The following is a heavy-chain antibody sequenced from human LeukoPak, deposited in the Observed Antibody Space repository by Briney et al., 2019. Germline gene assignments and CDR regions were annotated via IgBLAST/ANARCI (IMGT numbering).Heavy chain of an antibody. Sequence: KPSETLSLTCAVYGGSFSGYYWSWIRQPPGKGLEWIGYIYYSGSTYYNPSLKSRVTISVDTSKNQFSLKLSSVTAADTAVYYCASSSVLRYFDWVNYFDYWGQGTLVTVSS. CDR1: GGSFSGYY. CDR3: ASSSVLRYFDWVNYFDY. V-gene: IGHV4-30-4*01. CDR2: IYYSGST. J-gene: IGHJ4*02. D-gene: IGHD3-9*01.